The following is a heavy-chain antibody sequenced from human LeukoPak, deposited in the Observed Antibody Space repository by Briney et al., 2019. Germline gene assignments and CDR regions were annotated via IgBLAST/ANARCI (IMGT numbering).Heavy chain of an antibody. CDR1: GFTFSSYS. J-gene: IGHJ4*02. V-gene: IGHV3-21*01. CDR2: ISSSSSYI. CDR3: ASFFSQYDILTGYHFDY. Sequence: KTGGSLRLSCAASGFTFSSYSMNWVRQAPGKGLEWVSSISSSSSYIYYADSVKGRFTISRDNAKNSLYLQMNSLRAEDTAVYYCASFFSQYDILTGYHFDYWGQGTLVTVSS. D-gene: IGHD3-9*01.